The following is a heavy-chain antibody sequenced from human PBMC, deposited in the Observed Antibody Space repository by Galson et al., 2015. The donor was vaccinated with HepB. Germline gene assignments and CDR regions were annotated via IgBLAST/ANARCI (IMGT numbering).Heavy chain of an antibody. CDR2: INTNTGEP. J-gene: IGHJ6*02. CDR3: ARVTSTHNFGRSRYSFYYYGMDV. Sequence: SVKVSCKASGYTFTNYAINWVRQAPGQGLEWMGWINTNTGEPTYAQAFTGRFVFSLDTSLTTAHLQISSLKPEDTAVYYCARVTSTHNFGRSRYSFYYYGMDVWGQGTTVTVPS. CDR1: GYTFTNYA. V-gene: IGHV7-4-1*02. D-gene: IGHD1-20*01.